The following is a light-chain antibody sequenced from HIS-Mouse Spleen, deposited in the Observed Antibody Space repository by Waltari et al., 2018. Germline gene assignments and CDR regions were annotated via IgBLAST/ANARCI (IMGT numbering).Light chain of an antibody. CDR1: QGISSS. CDR2: AAS. Sequence: DIQLTQSPSFLSASVAAMITLTCRASQGISSSVAWYQQQPGKAPKLLIYAASTLQSGVPSRFSGSGSGTEFTLTISSLQPEDFATYYCQQLNSYPPTFGQGTKVEIK. J-gene: IGKJ1*01. V-gene: IGKV1-9*01. CDR3: QQLNSYPPT.